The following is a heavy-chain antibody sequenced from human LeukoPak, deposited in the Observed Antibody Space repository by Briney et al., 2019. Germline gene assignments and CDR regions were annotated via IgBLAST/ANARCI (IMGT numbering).Heavy chain of an antibody. D-gene: IGHD5-24*01. CDR1: GYSLTSYW. V-gene: IGHV5-51*01. CDR3: ARQARDGYIVFDY. J-gene: IGHJ4*02. CDR2: IYPGDSDT. Sequence: GESLKISCKGSGYSLTSYWIGWARQMPGKGLEWMGIIYPGDSDTRYSPSFQGQVTISADKSISTAYLQWSSLKASDTAMYYCARQARDGYIVFDYWGQGTLVTVSS.